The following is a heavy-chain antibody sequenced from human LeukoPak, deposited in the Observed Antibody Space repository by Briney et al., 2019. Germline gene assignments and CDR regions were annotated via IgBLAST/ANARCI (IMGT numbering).Heavy chain of an antibody. Sequence: SETLSLTCTVSGGSISSYYWSWIRQPAGKGLEWIGRIYTSGSTNYNPSLKSRVTMSVDTSKNQFSLKLGSVTAADTAVYYCARDFHYYDSSGYSIFDYWGQGTLVTVSS. CDR2: IYTSGST. CDR1: GGSISSYY. J-gene: IGHJ4*02. D-gene: IGHD3-22*01. V-gene: IGHV4-4*07. CDR3: ARDFHYYDSSGYSIFDY.